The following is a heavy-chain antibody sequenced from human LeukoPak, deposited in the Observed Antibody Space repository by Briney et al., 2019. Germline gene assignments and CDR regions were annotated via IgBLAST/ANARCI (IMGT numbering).Heavy chain of an antibody. D-gene: IGHD2/OR15-2a*01. J-gene: IGHJ4*02. Sequence: PGGSLRLSCAASGFTFSNYAMSWVRQAPGKGLEWASAISINGGTIYYADSVKGRFTTSRDNSKNTLYLQVNSLRAVDTAVYFCAKAAPDTTYFDSWGQGTLVTVSS. CDR3: AKAAPDTTYFDS. V-gene: IGHV3-23*01. CDR1: GFTFSNYA. CDR2: ISINGGTI.